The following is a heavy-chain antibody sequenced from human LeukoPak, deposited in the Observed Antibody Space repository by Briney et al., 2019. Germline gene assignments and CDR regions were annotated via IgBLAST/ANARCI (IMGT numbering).Heavy chain of an antibody. CDR2: IKQDGSEK. CDR1: GFTFSGYW. D-gene: IGHD3-10*01. J-gene: IGHJ4*02. CDR3: ARDPGYYGSGSYLN. Sequence: GGSLRLSCVASGFTFSGYWMTWVRQAPGKGLEGVANIKQDGSEKYYVDSVKGRFTISRDNAKNSLYLQMNSLRAEDTAVYYCARDPGYYGSGSYLNWGQGTLVTVSS. V-gene: IGHV3-7*01.